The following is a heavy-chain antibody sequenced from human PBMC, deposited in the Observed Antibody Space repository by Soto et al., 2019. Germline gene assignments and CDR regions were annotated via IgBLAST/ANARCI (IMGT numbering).Heavy chain of an antibody. J-gene: IGHJ4*02. CDR1: GGSISSGGYS. Sequence: SETLSLTCAVSGGSISSGGYSWSWIRQPPGKGLEWIGHIYHSGSTYYNPSLKSRVTISVDRSKNQFSLKLSSVTAADTAVYYCARVKYCGGDCYSDYFDYWGQGTLVTVSS. CDR3: ARVKYCGGDCYSDYFDY. V-gene: IGHV4-30-2*01. D-gene: IGHD2-21*02. CDR2: IYHSGST.